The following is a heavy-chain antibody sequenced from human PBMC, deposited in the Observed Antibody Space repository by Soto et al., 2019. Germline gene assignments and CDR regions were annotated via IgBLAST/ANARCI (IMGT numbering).Heavy chain of an antibody. J-gene: IGHJ4*02. CDR3: ASRIAAAEVGDY. CDR1: GGSFSGYY. CDR2: INHSGST. V-gene: IGHV4-34*01. D-gene: IGHD6-13*01. Sequence: SETLSLTCAVYGGSFSGYYWSWIRQPPGKGLEWIGEINHSGSTNYNPSLKSRVTISVDTSKNQFSLKLSSVTAADTAVYYCASRIAAAEVGDYWGQGTLVTVSS.